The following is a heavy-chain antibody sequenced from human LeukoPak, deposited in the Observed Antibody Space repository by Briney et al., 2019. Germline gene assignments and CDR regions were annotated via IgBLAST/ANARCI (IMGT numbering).Heavy chain of an antibody. CDR3: ARRRVGAYYFDY. CDR1: GGSISSYY. J-gene: IGHJ4*02. CDR2: IYYSGST. Sequence: ASETLSLTCTVSGGSISSYYWSWIRQPPGKALEWIGYIYYSGSTNYNPSLKSRVTISVDTSKNQFSLKLSSVTAADTAVYYCARRRVGAYYFDYWGQGTLVTVSS. D-gene: IGHD1-26*01. V-gene: IGHV4-59*08.